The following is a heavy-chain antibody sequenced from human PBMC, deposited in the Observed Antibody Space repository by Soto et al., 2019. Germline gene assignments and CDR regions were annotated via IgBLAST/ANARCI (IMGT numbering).Heavy chain of an antibody. CDR1: GFTFTNSA. D-gene: IGHD3-3*01. Sequence: SVKVSCKASGFTFTNSAVHWVRQARGQHLEWMGWIVVGSGSTNYAQKFQQRVTITRDMSTSTAYMELSSLRSEDTAVYYCAAEDFPYYYYYGMDVWGQGTTVTVSS. J-gene: IGHJ6*02. V-gene: IGHV1-58*01. CDR2: IVVGSGST. CDR3: AAEDFPYYYYYGMDV.